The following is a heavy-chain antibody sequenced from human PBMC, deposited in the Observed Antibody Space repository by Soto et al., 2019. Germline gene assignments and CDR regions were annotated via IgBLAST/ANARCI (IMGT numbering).Heavy chain of an antibody. D-gene: IGHD4-17*01. CDR2: ISGSGGST. CDR3: AWEAPTVTTRFDY. J-gene: IGHJ4*02. CDR1: GFTFSSYA. Sequence: EVQLLESGGGLVQPGGYMRLSCAASGFTFSSYAMSWVRQAPGKGLEWVSAISGSGGSTYYADSVKGRFTISRANSKNTLYLQINSLGAEDTAVYYCAWEAPTVTTRFDYWGQGTLVTVSS. V-gene: IGHV3-23*01.